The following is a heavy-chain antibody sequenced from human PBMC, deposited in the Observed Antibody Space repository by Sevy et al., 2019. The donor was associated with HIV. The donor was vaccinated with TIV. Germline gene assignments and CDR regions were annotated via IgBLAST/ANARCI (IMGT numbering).Heavy chain of an antibody. CDR2: MTSSSNTI. V-gene: IGHV3-48*02. J-gene: IGHJ5*02. D-gene: IGHD3-10*01. Sequence: GGSLRLSCAASGFRFRDYRMNWVRQAPGKGLEWVSYMTSSSNTINYADSVKGRFTISRDNGRNSLYLQINSLRHEDTAVYYCARDRGRGEVALDLWGQGTLVTVSS. CDR3: ARDRGRGEVALDL. CDR1: GFRFRDYR.